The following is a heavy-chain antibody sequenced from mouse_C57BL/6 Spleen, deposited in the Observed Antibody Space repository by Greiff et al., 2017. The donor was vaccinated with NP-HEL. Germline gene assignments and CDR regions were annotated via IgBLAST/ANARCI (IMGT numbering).Heavy chain of an antibody. V-gene: IGHV2-6*01. CDR2: IWGVGST. CDR3: ASRMVTGAMDY. CDR1: GFSLTSYG. J-gene: IGHJ4*01. D-gene: IGHD2-10*02. Sequence: QVQLQQSGPGLVAPSQSLSITCTVSGFSLTSYGVDWVRQSPGKGLEWLGVIWGVGSTNYNSALKSRLSISKDNSKSQVFLKMNSLQTDDTAMYYCASRMVTGAMDYWGQGTSVTVSS.